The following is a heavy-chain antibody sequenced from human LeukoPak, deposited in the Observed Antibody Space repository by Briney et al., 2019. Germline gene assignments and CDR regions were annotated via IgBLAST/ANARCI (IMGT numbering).Heavy chain of an antibody. CDR2: ISGAGEST. Sequence: PVGSLRLSCAASGVTLRNYAMTWIRQAPGKGLQWVSVISGAGESTYYADSVRGRFTISRDNSKNTMYLQMNNLRAEDTAIYYCAKDRDCSSTGCYVFANWGQGTLVTVSS. D-gene: IGHD2-2*01. V-gene: IGHV3-23*01. CDR3: AKDRDCSSTGCYVFAN. CDR1: GVTLRNYA. J-gene: IGHJ4*02.